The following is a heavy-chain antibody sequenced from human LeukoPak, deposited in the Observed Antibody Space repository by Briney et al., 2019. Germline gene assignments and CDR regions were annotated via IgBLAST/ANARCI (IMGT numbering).Heavy chain of an antibody. D-gene: IGHD2-15*01. CDR3: ARALGYCSGGSCYSVGPLDY. CDR2: IYYSGST. CDR1: GGSISSYY. Sequence: SETLSLTCTVSGGSISSYYWSWIRQPPGKGLEWIGYIYYSGSTNYNPSLKSRVTISVDTSKNQFSLKLSSVTAADTAVYYCARALGYCSGGSCYSVGPLDYWGQGALVTVSS. V-gene: IGHV4-59*01. J-gene: IGHJ4*02.